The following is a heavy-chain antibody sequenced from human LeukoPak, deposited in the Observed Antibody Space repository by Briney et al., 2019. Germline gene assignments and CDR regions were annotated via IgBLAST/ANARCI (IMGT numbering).Heavy chain of an antibody. CDR3: ARVVWFGETIDY. CDR2: ISSSSSYI. CDR1: GFTFSSYS. V-gene: IGHV3-21*01. D-gene: IGHD3-10*01. J-gene: IGHJ4*02. Sequence: GGSLRLSCAASGFTFSSYSMKWVRQAPGKGLESVSSISSSSSYIYYADSVKGRFTISRDNAKNSLYLQMNSLRAEDTAVYYCARVVWFGETIDYWGQGTLVTVSS.